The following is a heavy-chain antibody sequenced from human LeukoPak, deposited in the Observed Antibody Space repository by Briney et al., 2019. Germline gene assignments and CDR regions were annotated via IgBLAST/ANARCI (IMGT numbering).Heavy chain of an antibody. CDR1: GFIFSSYW. Sequence: GGSLRLSCAASGFIFSSYWMSWVRQAPGKGLEWVANIKEDGSEKHYVDSVKGRFTISRDNAENSLYLQMNSLRAEDTAVYYCASLYYYGSGSLYWGQGTLVTVSS. CDR2: IKEDGSEK. CDR3: ASLYYYGSGSLY. J-gene: IGHJ4*02. V-gene: IGHV3-7*01. D-gene: IGHD3-10*01.